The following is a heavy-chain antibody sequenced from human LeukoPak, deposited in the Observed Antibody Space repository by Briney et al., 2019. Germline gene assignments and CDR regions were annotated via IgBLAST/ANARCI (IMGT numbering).Heavy chain of an antibody. CDR1: GFTFSSYG. CDR3: VRNPGQGRGTFDY. V-gene: IGHV3-30*02. CDR2: IRYDGSNK. D-gene: IGHD3-16*01. J-gene: IGHJ4*02. Sequence: GGSLRLSCAASGFTFSSYGMHWVRQAPGKGLEWVAFIRYDGSNKYYADSVKGRFTISRDNSKNTLYLQMNSLRAEDTAVYYCVRNPGQGRGTFDYWGQGTLVTVSS.